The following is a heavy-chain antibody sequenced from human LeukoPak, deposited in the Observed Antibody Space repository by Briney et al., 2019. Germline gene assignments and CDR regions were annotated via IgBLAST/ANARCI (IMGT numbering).Heavy chain of an antibody. J-gene: IGHJ4*02. V-gene: IGHV3-23*01. CDR1: GFTFSNYA. D-gene: IGHD6-13*01. CDR2: ISGSGGST. Sequence: PGGSLRLSCAASGFTFSNYAMSWVRQAPGKGLEWVSGISGSGGSTYYADSVKGRFTISRDNSKNTLYLQMNTLRAEDTAVYYCAKGYSSNWYYFDYWGQGTLVTVS. CDR3: AKGYSSNWYYFDY.